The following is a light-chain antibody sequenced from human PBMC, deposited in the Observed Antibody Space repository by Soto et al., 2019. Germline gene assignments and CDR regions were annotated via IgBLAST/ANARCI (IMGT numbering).Light chain of an antibody. Sequence: QSVLTQPPSASGTPGQRVTISGSGSSSNIGSNSVGWYQQLPGAAPKVLISTTDKRPSGVPDRFSGSKSGTSASLAISGLQSEDEADYYCVAWDDSLNGHVFGTGTKLTVL. V-gene: IGLV1-44*01. CDR2: TTD. J-gene: IGLJ1*01. CDR3: VAWDDSLNGHV. CDR1: SSNIGSNS.